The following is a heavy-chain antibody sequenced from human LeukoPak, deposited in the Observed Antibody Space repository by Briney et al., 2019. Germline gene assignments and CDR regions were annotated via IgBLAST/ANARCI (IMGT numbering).Heavy chain of an antibody. Sequence: PGGSLRLSCAASGFTFSSYALSWVRQAPGKGLEYVSAVSSIGGSTYYADSVKGRFTISRDNSKNTLYLQMISLRPEDTAVYYCVKEGNGAFDIWGQGTMVTVSS. V-gene: IGHV3-64D*09. CDR2: VSSIGGST. D-gene: IGHD2-8*01. J-gene: IGHJ3*02. CDR1: GFTFSSYA. CDR3: VKEGNGAFDI.